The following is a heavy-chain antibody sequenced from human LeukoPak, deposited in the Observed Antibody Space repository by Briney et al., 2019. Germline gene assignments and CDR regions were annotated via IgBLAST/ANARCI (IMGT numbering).Heavy chain of an antibody. D-gene: IGHD1-26*01. CDR2: INPNSGGT. J-gene: IGHJ4*02. V-gene: IGHV1-2*02. CDR3: ARIGGSSHPGDY. CDR1: GYTFTGYN. Sequence: GASVKVSCKASGYTFTGYNMHWVRQAPGQGLEGMGWINPNSGGTNYAQKFQGRVTMTRDMSTSTVYMELSSLRSEDTAVYYCARIGGSSHPGDYWGQGTLVTVSS.